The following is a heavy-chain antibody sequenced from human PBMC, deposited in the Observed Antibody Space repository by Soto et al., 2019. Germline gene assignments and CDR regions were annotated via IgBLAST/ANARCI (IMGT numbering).Heavy chain of an antibody. CDR2: ISAYNGNT. Sequence: ASVKVSCKASGYTFTSYGISWVRQAPGQGLEWMGWISAYNGNTNYAQKLQGRVTMTTDTSTSTAYMELRSLRSDDTAVYYCARASSSCHPNSGMAVGGKGPRSPSPQ. V-gene: IGHV1-18*01. J-gene: IGHJ6*01. D-gene: IGHD6-13*01. CDR1: GYTFTSYG. CDR3: ARASSSCHPNSGMAV.